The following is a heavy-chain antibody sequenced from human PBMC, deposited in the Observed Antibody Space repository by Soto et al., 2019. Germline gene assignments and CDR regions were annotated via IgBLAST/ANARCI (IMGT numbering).Heavy chain of an antibody. CDR2: FKWNSGDV. D-gene: IGHD3-10*01. V-gene: IGHV3-9*01. J-gene: IGHJ6*02. CDR3: AKDRSSGSPYYGMDF. Sequence: PGGSLRLSCAASGFTFGDYAMHWVRQVPGKGLEWVPGFKWNSGDVGYADSVKGRFTISRDNAKNSLYLQMNSLRPEDTAVYYCAKDRSSGSPYYGMDFWGQGTMVTVSS. CDR1: GFTFGDYA.